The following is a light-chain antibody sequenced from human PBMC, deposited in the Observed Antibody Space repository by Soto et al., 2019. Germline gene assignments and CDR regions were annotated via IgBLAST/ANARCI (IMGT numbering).Light chain of an antibody. CDR3: QQYNNWPALT. CDR1: QGVSSN. Sequence: EIVMTQSPATLSVSPGERATLSCRASQGVSSNLAWYQQKPGQAPRHLIYGASTWATGIPARFSGSGSGTDFTLIISSLQSEDFALYYCQQYNNWPALTFGGGTKVEIK. V-gene: IGKV3-15*01. CDR2: GAS. J-gene: IGKJ4*01.